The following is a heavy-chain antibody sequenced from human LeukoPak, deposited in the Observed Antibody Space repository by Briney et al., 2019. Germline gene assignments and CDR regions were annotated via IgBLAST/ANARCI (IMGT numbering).Heavy chain of an antibody. Sequence: GGSLRLSCAASGFSFETYAMAWVRQVPGEGLEWVSTISDRGDTTNYADSVKGRFTISRDNSRNTLYLQMNSLRAEDTAINYCARVFRVGATLGYFDYWGQGTLVTVSS. CDR2: ISDRGDTT. CDR1: GFSFETYA. V-gene: IGHV3-23*01. D-gene: IGHD1-26*01. CDR3: ARVFRVGATLGYFDY. J-gene: IGHJ4*03.